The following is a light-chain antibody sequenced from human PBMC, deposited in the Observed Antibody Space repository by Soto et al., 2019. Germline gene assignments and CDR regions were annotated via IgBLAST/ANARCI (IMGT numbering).Light chain of an antibody. CDR2: RDS. CDR3: QVWDRRVV. J-gene: IGLJ1*01. V-gene: IGLV3-9*01. Sequence: SYELTQPLSVSVALGQTARITCGGNNIGSKNVHWYQQKPSQAPVLVIYRDSNRPSGIPERFSGSNSGNTATLTISRAQAGDEADYYCQVWDRRVVFGTGTKLTVL. CDR1: NIGSKN.